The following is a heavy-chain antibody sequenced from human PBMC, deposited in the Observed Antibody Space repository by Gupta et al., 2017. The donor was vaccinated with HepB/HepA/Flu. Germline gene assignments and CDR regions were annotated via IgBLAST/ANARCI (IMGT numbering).Heavy chain of an antibody. J-gene: IGHJ4*02. CDR2: ISSVSSYI. Sequence: EVQLVESGGRLVKPGGSLRLSCAASGFNFITYTMNWVRQAPGKGLEWVASISSVSSYIYYADSVKGRFTISRDNAKNSLYLQMNSLRAEDSATYYCARAREALDYWGQGTLVTVSS. CDR1: GFNFITYT. D-gene: IGHD5-24*01. V-gene: IGHV3-21*01. CDR3: ARAREALDY.